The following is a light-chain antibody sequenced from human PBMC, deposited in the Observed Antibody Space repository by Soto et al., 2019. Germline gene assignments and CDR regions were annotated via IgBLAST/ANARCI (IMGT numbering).Light chain of an antibody. V-gene: IGKV1-39*01. CDR1: QSISSH. J-gene: IGKJ2*01. CDR2: ASY. CDR3: QHSYISPRYT. Sequence: IPLTQSPSSLSASVGDRVTITCRASQSISSHLNWYQHKPGRPPRLLIFASYILEGDVPSRFSGSGSDTYFTLTIDSLQPEDVATYYCQHSYISPRYTFGQGTKVEI.